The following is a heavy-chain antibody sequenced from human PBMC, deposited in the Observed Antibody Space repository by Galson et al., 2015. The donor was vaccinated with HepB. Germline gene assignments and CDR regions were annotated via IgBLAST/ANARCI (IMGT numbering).Heavy chain of an antibody. CDR3: ARGGGIRGSSWEHYYYGMDV. J-gene: IGHJ6*02. CDR1: GYTFTIYS. CDR2: INAGNGNT. Sequence: ALKTAGRAPGYTFTIYSVHWVRHAPLQRREWMGCINAGNGNTKYSQKCQGRVTITRDTSASTAYMELNSLSSEDTAVYYCARGGGIRGSSWEHYYYGMDVWGQGTTVTVSS. D-gene: IGHD6-13*01. V-gene: IGHV1-3*01.